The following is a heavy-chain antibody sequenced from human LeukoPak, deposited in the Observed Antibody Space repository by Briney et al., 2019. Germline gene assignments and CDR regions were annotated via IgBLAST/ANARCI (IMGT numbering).Heavy chain of an antibody. D-gene: IGHD6-13*01. Sequence: GGSLRLSCAASGFTFSSYAMHWVRQAPGKGLEWVAVISYDGSNKYYADSVKGRFTISRDNSKNTLYLQLNSLRAEDTAVYYCATVGSNWSFDCWGQGTLVSVSS. CDR2: ISYDGSNK. CDR1: GFTFSSYA. V-gene: IGHV3-30-3*01. CDR3: ATVGSNWSFDC. J-gene: IGHJ4*02.